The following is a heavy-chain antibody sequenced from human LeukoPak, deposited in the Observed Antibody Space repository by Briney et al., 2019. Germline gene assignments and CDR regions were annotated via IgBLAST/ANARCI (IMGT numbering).Heavy chain of an antibody. CDR2: TNANSGTT. D-gene: IGHD6-19*01. Sequence: PGGSLRLSCTASGFAFSVYAMSWLRQPPGKGLEWVSTTNANSGTTSYAASVRGRFTISRDNSKNTLYLQRNTLRADDTATYYCAKPISGGLAVTADWFHPWGQGTLVVVSS. V-gene: IGHV3-23*01. J-gene: IGHJ5*01. CDR1: GFAFSVYA. CDR3: AKPISGGLAVTADWFHP.